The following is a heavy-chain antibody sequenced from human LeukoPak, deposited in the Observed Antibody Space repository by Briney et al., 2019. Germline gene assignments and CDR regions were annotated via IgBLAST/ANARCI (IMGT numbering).Heavy chain of an antibody. CDR2: ISSSSSYI. CDR1: GFTFSSYS. Sequence: PGGSLRLSCAASGFTFSSYSMNWVRQAPGKGLEWVSSISSSSSYIYYADSVKGRFTISRDNAKNSLYLQMNSLRAEDTAVYYCARDSGTNNRITMIVVVIGAFDIRGQGTMVTVSS. J-gene: IGHJ3*02. V-gene: IGHV3-21*01. D-gene: IGHD3-22*01. CDR3: ARDSGTNNRITMIVVVIGAFDI.